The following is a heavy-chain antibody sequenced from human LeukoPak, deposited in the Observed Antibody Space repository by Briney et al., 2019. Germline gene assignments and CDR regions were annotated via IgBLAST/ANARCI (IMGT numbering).Heavy chain of an antibody. Sequence: PGGSLRLSCAASGFTFSSYAMSWVRQAPGKGLEWVSAISGSGGSTYYADSVKGRFTISRDNSKNTLYLQMNSLRAEDTAVYYCAKGDYYGSGSYIGFVDYWGQGTLVTVSS. CDR2: ISGSGGST. CDR1: GFTFSSYA. V-gene: IGHV3-23*01. J-gene: IGHJ4*02. D-gene: IGHD3-10*01. CDR3: AKGDYYGSGSYIGFVDY.